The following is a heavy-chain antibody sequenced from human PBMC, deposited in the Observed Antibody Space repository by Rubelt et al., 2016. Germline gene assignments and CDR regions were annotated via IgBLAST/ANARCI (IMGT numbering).Heavy chain of an antibody. Sequence: QLQLQESGPGLVKPSATLSLTCTVSGGSISSSSYYWGWIRQPPGKGLEWIGSLYYSGSTYYNPSLKSRVTIAVDTSKNQFSLKLSSVTAADTAVDYCARGTVAGRDNWFDPWGQGTLVTVSS. J-gene: IGHJ5*02. V-gene: IGHV4-39*07. CDR1: GGSISSSSYY. CDR2: LYYSGST. D-gene: IGHD6-19*01. CDR3: ARGTVAGRDNWFDP.